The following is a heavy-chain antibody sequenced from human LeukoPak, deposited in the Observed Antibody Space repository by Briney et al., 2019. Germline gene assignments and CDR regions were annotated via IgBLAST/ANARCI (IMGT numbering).Heavy chain of an antibody. Sequence: PSETLSLTCTVSGGSISSNSYYWGWIRQPPGKGLEWIESIYYSGSTYYNPSLKSRVTISVDTSKNQFSLKLSSVTAADTAVYYCARQKTDMYSSGWDFDYWGQGTLVTVSS. CDR1: GGSISSNSYY. V-gene: IGHV4-39*01. CDR3: ARQKTDMYSSGWDFDY. J-gene: IGHJ4*02. CDR2: IYYSGST. D-gene: IGHD6-19*01.